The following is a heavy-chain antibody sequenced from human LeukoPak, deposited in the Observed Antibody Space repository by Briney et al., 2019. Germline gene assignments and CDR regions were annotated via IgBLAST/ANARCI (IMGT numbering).Heavy chain of an antibody. CDR1: GYTFTGYY. D-gene: IGHD3-3*01. V-gene: IGHV1-2*02. CDR3: ARDPFQGFWNDVVTWSLDY. CDR2: IIPNSGGT. J-gene: IGHJ4*02. Sequence: ASVKVSCKASGYTFTGYYMHWLRQAPGQGLEWMGWIIPNSGGTNYAQKFQGRVTMTRDMSISTAYMELSRLRSDDTAVYYCARDPFQGFWNDVVTWSLDYWGQGTLVTVSS.